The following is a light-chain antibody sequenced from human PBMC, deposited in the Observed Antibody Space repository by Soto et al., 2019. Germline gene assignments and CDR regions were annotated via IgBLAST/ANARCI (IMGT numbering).Light chain of an antibody. CDR3: QQTYSTPGWT. CDR1: QSISSY. Sequence: DIQMTQSPSSLSASVGDRVTITCRASQSISSYLNWYQQKPGKAPKLLIYAASSLQSGVPSRFSGSGSGTDFTLPISSLQPEDFATYYCQQTYSTPGWTFGQGTKVEIK. V-gene: IGKV1-39*01. J-gene: IGKJ1*01. CDR2: AAS.